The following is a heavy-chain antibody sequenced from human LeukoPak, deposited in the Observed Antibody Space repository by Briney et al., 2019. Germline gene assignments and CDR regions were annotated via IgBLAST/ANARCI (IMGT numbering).Heavy chain of an antibody. CDR3: ASQGEKGIDY. J-gene: IGHJ4*02. D-gene: IGHD1-26*01. CDR2: IDPTGNDK. CDR1: GFTLSHYY. Sequence: GGSLRLSCAASGFTLSHYYMHWVRQAAGKGLGWFSRIDPTGNDKNYADAVTGRFTISRDYAHHTLYLQMNSLRAEDTAVYYCASQGEKGIDYWGQGTLVTVSS. V-gene: IGHV3-74*01.